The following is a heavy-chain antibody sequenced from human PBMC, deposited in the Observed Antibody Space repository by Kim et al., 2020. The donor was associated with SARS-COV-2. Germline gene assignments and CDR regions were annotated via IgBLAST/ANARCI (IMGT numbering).Heavy chain of an antibody. D-gene: IGHD3-3*01. CDR1: GFTFSSYA. J-gene: IGHJ5*02. Sequence: GGSLRLSCAASGFTFSSYAMSWVRQAPGKGLEWVSAISGSGGSTYYADSVKGRFTISRDNSKNTLYLQMNSLRAEDTAVYYCAKRKKYYDLPKWFGPWGQGALVTVSS. V-gene: IGHV3-23*01. CDR3: AKRKKYYDLPKWFGP. CDR2: ISGSGGST.